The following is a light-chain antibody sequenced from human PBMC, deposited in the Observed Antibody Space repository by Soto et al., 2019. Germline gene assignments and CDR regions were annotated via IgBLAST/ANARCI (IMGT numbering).Light chain of an antibody. Sequence: EIVLTQSPGTLSLSPGERATLSCRASQSVSSSYLAWYQQKPGQAPRLLIYGASSRATGIPDRFSGSGSGTDFTLTISRLEPEDFAVYYCQQYGSSLLTFGHGTKVYIK. CDR1: QSVSSSY. J-gene: IGKJ3*01. CDR2: GAS. CDR3: QQYGSSLLT. V-gene: IGKV3-20*01.